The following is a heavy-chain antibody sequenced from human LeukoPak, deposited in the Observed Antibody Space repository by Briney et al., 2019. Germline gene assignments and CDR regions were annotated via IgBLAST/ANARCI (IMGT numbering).Heavy chain of an antibody. J-gene: IGHJ4*02. CDR3: ARSGRGTYFYFDL. V-gene: IGHV3-21*01. CDR1: GFTFSSYS. CDR2: ISSSSSYI. D-gene: IGHD1-26*01. Sequence: GGSLRLSCAVSGFTFSSYSMNWVRQAPGKGLEWVSSISSSSSYIYYADSVKGRFTISRDNAKNSLYLQMDSLRAEDTAVYFCARSGRGTYFYFDLWGQGTLVTVSS.